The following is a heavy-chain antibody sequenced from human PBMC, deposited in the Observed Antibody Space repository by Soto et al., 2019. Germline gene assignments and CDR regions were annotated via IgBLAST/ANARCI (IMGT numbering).Heavy chain of an antibody. Sequence: GGSLRLSCAASGFTFDDYTMHWVRQAPGKGLEWVSLISWDGGSTYYADSVKGRFTISRDNSKNSLYLQMNSLRTEDTALYYCAKDPTAMDFRYGMDVWGQGTTVTVSS. CDR1: GFTFDDYT. V-gene: IGHV3-43*01. D-gene: IGHD5-18*01. J-gene: IGHJ6*02. CDR3: AKDPTAMDFRYGMDV. CDR2: ISWDGGST.